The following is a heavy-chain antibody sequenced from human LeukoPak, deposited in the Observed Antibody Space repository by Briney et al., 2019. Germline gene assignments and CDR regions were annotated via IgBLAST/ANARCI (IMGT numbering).Heavy chain of an antibody. Sequence: GGSLRLSCAVSGCTVSSNYMSWVRQAPGKGLEWVSVIYSGGSTDYADSVKGRFTISRDNSKNTLYLQMNSLRAEDTAVYYCAREGIAVNYYYGMDVWGQGTTVTVSS. V-gene: IGHV3-53*01. D-gene: IGHD6-19*01. J-gene: IGHJ6*02. CDR1: GCTVSSNY. CDR2: IYSGGST. CDR3: AREGIAVNYYYGMDV.